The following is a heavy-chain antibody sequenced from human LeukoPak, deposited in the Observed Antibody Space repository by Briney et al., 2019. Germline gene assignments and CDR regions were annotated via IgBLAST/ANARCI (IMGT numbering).Heavy chain of an antibody. CDR2: ISYDGSNK. V-gene: IGHV3-30-3*01. CDR1: GFTFSTYA. D-gene: IGHD5-12*01. CDR3: ARDSATYYYSYAMDV. J-gene: IGHJ6*02. Sequence: GRSLRLSCAASGFTFSTYAMHCVRQAPGKGLEWVAVISYDGSNKYYADSVKGRFTISRDNSKNTLYLQMNSLRAEDTAVFYCARDSATYYYSYAMDVWGQGTTVTVPS.